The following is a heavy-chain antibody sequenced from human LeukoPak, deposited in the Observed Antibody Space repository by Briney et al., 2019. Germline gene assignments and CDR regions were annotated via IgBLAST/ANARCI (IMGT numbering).Heavy chain of an antibody. CDR1: GGTFSSYA. D-gene: IGHD3-22*01. Sequence: SVKVSCKTSGGTFSSYAISWVRQAPGQGLEWMGGIIPIFGTANYAQKFQGRATITADKSTSTAYMELSSLRSEDTAVYYCARGDVGSSGYYYGYWGQGTLVTVSS. J-gene: IGHJ4*02. CDR3: ARGDVGSSGYYYGY. CDR2: IIPIFGTA. V-gene: IGHV1-69*06.